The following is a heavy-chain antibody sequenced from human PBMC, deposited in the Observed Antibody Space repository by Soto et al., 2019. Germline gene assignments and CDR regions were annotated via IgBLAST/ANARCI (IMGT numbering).Heavy chain of an antibody. CDR3: ARQGGWFAP. CDR2: IYYSGST. D-gene: IGHD1-26*01. CDR1: GGSIRSYY. J-gene: IGHJ5*02. V-gene: IGHV4-59*08. Sequence: QVQLQESGPGLVKPSETLSLTCTVSGGSIRSYYWSWIRQPPGKGLEWIGSIYYSGSTNYKPSLKRRVTISVHTPKNQFSLKLNSVTAADTAVYYCARQGGWFAPWGQGTLVTVSS.